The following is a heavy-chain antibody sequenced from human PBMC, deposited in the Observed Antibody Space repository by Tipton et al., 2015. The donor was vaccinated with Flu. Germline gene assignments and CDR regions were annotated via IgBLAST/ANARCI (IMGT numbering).Heavy chain of an antibody. Sequence: TLSLTCTVSGGSISSGSYYWSWIRQPAGKGLEWIGRIYTSGSTNYNPSLKSRVTISVDTSKNQFSLKLSSVTAADTAVYYCARDQVSPHLTYGMDVWGQGTTVTVSS. J-gene: IGHJ6*02. D-gene: IGHD2-21*01. CDR2: IYTSGST. CDR3: ARDQVSPHLTYGMDV. CDR1: GGSISSGSYY. V-gene: IGHV4-61*02.